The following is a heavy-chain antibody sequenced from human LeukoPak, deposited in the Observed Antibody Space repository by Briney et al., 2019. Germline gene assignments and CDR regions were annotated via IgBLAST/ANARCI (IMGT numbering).Heavy chain of an antibody. CDR3: TTVLSSNRYNLCDY. CDR1: GDIVSSDSAA. V-gene: IGHV6-1*01. J-gene: IGHJ4*02. CDR2: TYYRSKWYN. Sequence: SQTLSLTCAISGDIVSSDSAAWNWIRQSPSRGLEWLGRTYYRSKWYNDYAVSLKSLITINADTSQNQFSLQMYSVTPEDTAVYYCTTVLSSNRYNLCDYWGQGTLVTVSS. D-gene: IGHD6-13*01.